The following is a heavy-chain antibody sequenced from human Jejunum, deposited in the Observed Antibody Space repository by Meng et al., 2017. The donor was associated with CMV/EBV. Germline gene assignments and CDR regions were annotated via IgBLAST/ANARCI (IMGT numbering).Heavy chain of an antibody. J-gene: IGHJ4*02. CDR1: SSYT. CDR3: ARITWGGYSGSYRGNFDY. Sequence: SSYTMNGVRQAPGKGLEWVSSISTTSTYIYYADSVKGRFTVSRDNAKNSLSLQMNSLRADDTAVYYCARITWGGYSGSYRGNFDYWGQGTRVTVSS. CDR2: ISTTSTYI. V-gene: IGHV3-21*01. D-gene: IGHD1-26*01.